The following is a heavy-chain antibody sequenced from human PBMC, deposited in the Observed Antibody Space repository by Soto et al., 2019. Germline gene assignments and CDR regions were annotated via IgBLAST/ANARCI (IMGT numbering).Heavy chain of an antibody. CDR1: GGSISSSSYY. CDR2: IYYSGST. Sequence: PSETLSLTCTVSGGSISSSSYYWGWIRQPPGKGLEWIGSIYYSGSTYYNPSLKSRVTISVDTSKNQFSLKLSSVTAADTAVYYCARFFDFWSGYYYYGMDVWGQGTTVTVSS. J-gene: IGHJ6*02. D-gene: IGHD3-3*01. CDR3: ARFFDFWSGYYYYGMDV. V-gene: IGHV4-39*01.